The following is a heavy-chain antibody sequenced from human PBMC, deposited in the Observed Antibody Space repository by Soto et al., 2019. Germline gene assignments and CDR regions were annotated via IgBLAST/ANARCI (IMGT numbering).Heavy chain of an antibody. J-gene: IGHJ6*02. Sequence: PGGSLRLSCAASGFTFSSYWMSWVRQAPGKGLERVANIKQDGSEKYYVDSVKGRFTISRDNAKNSLYLQMNSLRAEDTAEYYXXXXPNFVLVPAALRSYYXXYXXXXXGQGTXVTX. CDR1: GFTFSSYW. CDR3: XXXPNFVLVPAALRSYYXXYXXXX. CDR2: IKQDGSEK. D-gene: IGHD2-2*01. V-gene: IGHV3-7*01.